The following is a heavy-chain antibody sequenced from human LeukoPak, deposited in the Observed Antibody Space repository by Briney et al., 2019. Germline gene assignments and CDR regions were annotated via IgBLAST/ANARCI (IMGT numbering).Heavy chain of an antibody. J-gene: IGHJ4*02. CDR3: AKGDNNILTGYYNSFDS. V-gene: IGHV3-23*01. Sequence: GGSLRLSCAASGFTFNSFAMYWVRQAPGKGLEWVSSISGSAISTYYADSVKGRFTISRDNSRNTLYLQMNSLRAEDTALFYCAKGDNNILTGYYNSFDSRGQGTLVTVSS. D-gene: IGHD3-9*01. CDR1: GFTFNSFA. CDR2: ISGSAIST.